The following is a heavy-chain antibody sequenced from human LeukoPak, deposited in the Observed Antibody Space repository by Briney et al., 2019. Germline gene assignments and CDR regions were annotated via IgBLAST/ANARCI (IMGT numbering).Heavy chain of an antibody. CDR2: IWYDGSNK. CDR3: AKDGVALSYFDY. D-gene: IGHD3-16*01. Sequence: GGSLRLSCAASGFTFSSYGMHWVRQAPGKGLEWVAVIWYDGSNKYYADSVKGRFTISRDNSKNTLYLQMNSLRAEDTAVNYCAKDGVALSYFDYWGQGTLVTVSS. CDR1: GFTFSSYG. V-gene: IGHV3-33*06. J-gene: IGHJ4*02.